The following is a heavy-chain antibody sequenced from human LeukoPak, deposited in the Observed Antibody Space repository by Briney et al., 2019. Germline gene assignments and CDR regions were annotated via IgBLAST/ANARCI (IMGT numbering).Heavy chain of an antibody. Sequence: GGSLRLSCAASGFTFDNFAMHWVRQTPGKGLEWVSAISTGGGSTYYADSVKGRFTISRDNPNNTLYLQMNNLRAEDTAVYYCAKPRDSIVGTTTPTRLATLDIWGQGTMVTVSS. CDR1: GFTFDNFA. V-gene: IGHV3-23*01. J-gene: IGHJ3*02. CDR2: ISTGGGST. D-gene: IGHD1-26*01. CDR3: AKPRDSIVGTTTPTRLATLDI.